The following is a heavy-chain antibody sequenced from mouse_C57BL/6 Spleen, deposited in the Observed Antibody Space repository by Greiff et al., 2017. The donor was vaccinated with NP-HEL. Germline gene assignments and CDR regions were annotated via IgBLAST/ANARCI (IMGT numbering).Heavy chain of an antibody. Sequence: EVKLMESGEGLVKPGGSLKLSCAASGFTFSSYAMSWVRQTPEKRLEWVAYISSGGDYIYYADTVKGRFTISRDNARNTLYLQMSSLKSEDTAMYYCTRGGYDYIDYWGQGTTLTVSS. J-gene: IGHJ2*01. CDR2: ISSGGDYI. V-gene: IGHV5-9-1*02. CDR1: GFTFSSYA. CDR3: TRGGYDYIDY. D-gene: IGHD2-3*01.